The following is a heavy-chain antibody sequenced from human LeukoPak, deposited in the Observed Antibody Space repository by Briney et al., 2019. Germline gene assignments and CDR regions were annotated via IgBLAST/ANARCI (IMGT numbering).Heavy chain of an antibody. CDR3: ATGTIHLWYAY. Sequence: PGGPLRLSCAASGFTLSSNYMTWVRQAPGKGLEWVSLIDSGGSAFYADSMKGRFTISRDNSKNTLYLQMNSLRAEDTAVYYCATGTIHLWYAYWGHGTLVTVSS. D-gene: IGHD5-18*01. J-gene: IGHJ4*01. CDR1: GFTLSSNY. CDR2: IDSGGSA. V-gene: IGHV3-53*01.